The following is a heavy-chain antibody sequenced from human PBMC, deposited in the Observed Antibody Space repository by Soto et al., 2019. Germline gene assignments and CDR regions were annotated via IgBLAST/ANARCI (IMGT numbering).Heavy chain of an antibody. CDR1: GDSITNSNW. CDR2: IYHSGAT. V-gene: IGHV4-4*02. CDR3: ARDLGKGTDY. J-gene: IGHJ4*02. D-gene: IGHD1-1*01. Sequence: PSETLSLTCAVSGDSITNSNWWSWVRQAPGKGLEWIGEIYHSGATTYNPSLKSRATISVDPSNNHFSLKLTSVTAADTAVYFCARDLGKGTDYWGQGTLVTVSS.